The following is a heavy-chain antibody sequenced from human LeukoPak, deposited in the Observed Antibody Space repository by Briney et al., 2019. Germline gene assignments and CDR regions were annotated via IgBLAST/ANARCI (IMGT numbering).Heavy chain of an antibody. CDR1: STSIRNYY. CDR2: GHHTGSS. J-gene: IGHJ4*02. V-gene: IGHV4-59*01. D-gene: IGHD3-22*01. Sequence: KASETLSLTCTVSSTSIRNYYWSWVRQSPGQGLEWLAYGHHTGSSNFSPPFRSRVTTSVDASRNQFSLRLTSMTAADTAVYYCAREKEGTDHDSTAAFHYWGQGILVIVSS. CDR3: AREKEGTDHDSTAAFHY.